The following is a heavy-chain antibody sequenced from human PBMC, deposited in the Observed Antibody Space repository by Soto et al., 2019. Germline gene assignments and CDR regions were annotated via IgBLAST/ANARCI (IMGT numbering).Heavy chain of an antibody. V-gene: IGHV4-39*01. Sequence: SEGVSLTCTVSGSSISSSSYCWGWIRQPPGKGLEWIGSIYYRGSTYCNPSLKSRVTISVDTSKHQFSLKLSSVTAADTAVYHCARQIGGVIVNYLYYFNYWGQGTLVTVSS. CDR3: ARQIGGVIVNYLYYFNY. CDR2: IYYRGST. J-gene: IGHJ4*02. CDR1: GSSISSSSYC. D-gene: IGHD3-16*02.